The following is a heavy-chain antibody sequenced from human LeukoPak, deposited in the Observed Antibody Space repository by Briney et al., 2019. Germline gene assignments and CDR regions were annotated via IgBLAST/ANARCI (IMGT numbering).Heavy chain of an antibody. CDR3: ARIKREAYNSAFDI. J-gene: IGHJ3*02. CDR2: IYHSGAT. Sequence: SETLSLTCTVSGGSISSSSYYWGWVRQPHGKGLEWIGIIYHSGATYNNPSLKSRVTISVDTSKNQFSLKLSSVTAADTAVYYCARIKREAYNSAFDIWGQGTMVTVSS. D-gene: IGHD5-24*01. CDR1: GGSISSSSYY. V-gene: IGHV4-39*07.